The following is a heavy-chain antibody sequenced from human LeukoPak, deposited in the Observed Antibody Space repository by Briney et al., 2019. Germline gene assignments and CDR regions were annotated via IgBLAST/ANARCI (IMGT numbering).Heavy chain of an antibody. J-gene: IGHJ3*02. CDR3: AKQETRTSNAFDI. V-gene: IGHV3-23*01. CDR2: ISGSGGST. CDR1: GLTFSSYA. D-gene: IGHD2-2*01. Sequence: GGSLRLSCAASGLTFSSYAMSWVRQAPGKGLEWVSDISGSGGSTYYADSVKGRFTISRDNSKNTLYLQMNSLRAEDTAVYYCAKQETRTSNAFDIWGQGTVVTVSS.